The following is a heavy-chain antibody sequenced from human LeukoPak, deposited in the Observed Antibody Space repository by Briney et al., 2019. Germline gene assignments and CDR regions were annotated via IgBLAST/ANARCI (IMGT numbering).Heavy chain of an antibody. CDR3: ASHHLVVGATAYFDY. Sequence: SEKVSCKASGRTFSSYAISWVRQAPGQGLEWMGGIIPIFGTANYAQKFQGRVTITTDESTSTAYMELSSLRSEDTAVYYCASHHLVVGATAYFDYWGRGTLVTVSS. J-gene: IGHJ4*02. V-gene: IGHV1-69*05. CDR2: IIPIFGTA. CDR1: GRTFSSYA. D-gene: IGHD1-26*01.